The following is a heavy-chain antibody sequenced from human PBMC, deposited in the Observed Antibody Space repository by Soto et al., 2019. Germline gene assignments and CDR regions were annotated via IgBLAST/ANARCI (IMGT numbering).Heavy chain of an antibody. CDR1: GGSISSSSYY. D-gene: IGHD4-17*01. CDR2: IYYSGST. Sequence: SETLSLTCTVSGGSISSSSYYWGWIRQPPGKGLEWIGSIYYSGSTYYNPSLKSRVTISVDTSKNQFSLKLSSVTAADTAVYYCARQMTTVTLFDYWGQGTLVTVS. V-gene: IGHV4-39*01. CDR3: ARQMTTVTLFDY. J-gene: IGHJ4*02.